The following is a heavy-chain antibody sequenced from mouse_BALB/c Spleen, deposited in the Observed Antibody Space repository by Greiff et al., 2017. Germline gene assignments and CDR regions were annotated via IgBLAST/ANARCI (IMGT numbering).Heavy chain of an antibody. J-gene: IGHJ2*01. D-gene: IGHD4-1*01. V-gene: IGHV1-4*02. Sequence: VQLKESAAELARPGASVKMSCKASGYTFTSYTMHWVKQRPGQGLEWIGYINPSSGYTEYNQKFKDKTTLTADKSSSTAYMQLSSLTSEDSAVYYCARGKLGGYFDYWGQGTTLTVSS. CDR2: INPSSGYT. CDR3: ARGKLGGYFDY. CDR1: GYTFTSYT.